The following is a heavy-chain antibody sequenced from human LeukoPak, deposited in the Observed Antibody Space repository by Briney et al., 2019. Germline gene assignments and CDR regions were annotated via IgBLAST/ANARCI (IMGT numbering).Heavy chain of an antibody. Sequence: SETLSLTCTVSDGSINSFYWSWIRQPPGKGLEWIGYIYYSGSTNYNPSLKSRVTISVDTSKNQFSLNLNSVTAADTAVYYCARVTGYRIEDYFDYWGQGTLVTVSS. D-gene: IGHD6-13*01. CDR2: IYYSGST. CDR1: DGSINSFY. J-gene: IGHJ4*02. CDR3: ARVTGYRIEDYFDY. V-gene: IGHV4-59*01.